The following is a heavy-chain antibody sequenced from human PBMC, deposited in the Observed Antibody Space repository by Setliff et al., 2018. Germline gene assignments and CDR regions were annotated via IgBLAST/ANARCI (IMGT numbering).Heavy chain of an antibody. CDR2: ISYDGSNK. V-gene: IGHV3-30*04. CDR3: ARDRLRSDSPWGYFDY. D-gene: IGHD3-16*01. J-gene: IGHJ4*02. Sequence: GESLKISCAASGFTFSSYAMHWVRQAPGKGLEWVTVISYDGSNKHYADSVKGRFTISRDNSKNTLYLQMNSLRAEDTAVYYCARDRLRSDSPWGYFDYWGQGTLVTVSS. CDR1: GFTFSSYA.